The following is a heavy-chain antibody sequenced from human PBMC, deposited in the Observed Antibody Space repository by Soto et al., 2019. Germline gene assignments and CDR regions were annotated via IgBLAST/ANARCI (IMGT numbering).Heavy chain of an antibody. CDR3: ARAPDFESYYGMDV. CDR2: ISAYNGNT. J-gene: IGHJ6*02. Sequence: ASVKVSCKASGYTFTSYGISWVRQAPGQGLEWMGWISAYNGNTNYAQKIQGRVTMTTDTSTSTDYMELKSLRSDDTAVYYCARAPDFESYYGMDVWGQGTTVTVSS. CDR1: GYTFTSYG. V-gene: IGHV1-18*01.